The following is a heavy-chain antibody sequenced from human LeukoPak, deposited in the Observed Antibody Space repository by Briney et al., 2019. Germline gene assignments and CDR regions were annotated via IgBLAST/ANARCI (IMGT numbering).Heavy chain of an antibody. CDR2: IYTSGST. CDR3: ARASYSYDINGWVPFDY. V-gene: IGHV4-61*02. CDR1: DSISSGDNY. D-gene: IGHD3-22*01. Sequence: SQTLSLTCTVSDSISSGDNYWSWIRQPAGKGLEWIGRIYTSGSTNYNPSLKSRVTISGDTSKNQFSLRLSSVTAADTAVYYCARASYSYDINGWVPFDYWGQGTLVTVSS. J-gene: IGHJ4*02.